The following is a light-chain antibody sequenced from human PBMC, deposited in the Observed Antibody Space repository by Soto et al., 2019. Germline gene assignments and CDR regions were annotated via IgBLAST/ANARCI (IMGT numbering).Light chain of an antibody. J-gene: IGKJ4*01. CDR3: QQYYNRPLT. V-gene: IGKV1-33*01. Sequence: DIQMTQSPSSLSASVGDRVTITCQASQDITNYLHWFQQKPGKAPKLLIYDASNLETGVPSRFSGSGSGTDFTFTISSLQPEDIATYYCQQYYNRPLTFGGGTKVDIK. CDR1: QDITNY. CDR2: DAS.